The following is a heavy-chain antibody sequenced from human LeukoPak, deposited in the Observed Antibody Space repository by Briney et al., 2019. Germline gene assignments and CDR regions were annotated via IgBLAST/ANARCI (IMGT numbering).Heavy chain of an antibody. Sequence: GGSLRLSCAASGFTFSSYSMNWVRQAPGKGLEWVSSISSSSSYIYYADSVKGRFTISRDNAKNSLYLQMNSLRAEDTAVYHCARGESHDYGDYVAYWGQGTLVTVSS. V-gene: IGHV3-21*01. CDR3: ARGESHDYGDYVAY. D-gene: IGHD4-17*01. CDR2: ISSSSSYI. CDR1: GFTFSSYS. J-gene: IGHJ4*02.